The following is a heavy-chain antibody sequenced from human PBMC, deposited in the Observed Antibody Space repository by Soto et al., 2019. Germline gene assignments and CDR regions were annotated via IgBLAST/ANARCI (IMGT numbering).Heavy chain of an antibody. J-gene: IGHJ2*01. CDR1: GGSFSGYY. V-gene: IGHV4-34*01. CDR3: ARGQPRADFWSGYYSRYFDL. D-gene: IGHD3-3*01. Sequence: SETLSLTCAVYGGSFSGYYWSWIRQPPGKGLEWIGEINHSGSTNYIPSLKSRVTISLDTSENEFSLKLTSVTAADTAVYYCARGQPRADFWSGYYSRYFDLWGRGTLVTVSS. CDR2: INHSGST.